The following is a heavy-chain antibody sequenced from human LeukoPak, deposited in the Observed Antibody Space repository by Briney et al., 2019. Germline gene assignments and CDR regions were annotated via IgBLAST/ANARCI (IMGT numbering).Heavy chain of an antibody. J-gene: IGHJ5*02. CDR3: ARRAAYDYGDYWFDP. D-gene: IGHD4-17*01. V-gene: IGHV1-69*01. Sequence: SVKVSCKASGGTFSSYAISWVRQAPGQGLEWMGGIIPIFGTANYAQKFQGRVTITADESTSTAYMELSSLRPEDTAVYYCARRAAYDYGDYWFDPWGQGTLVTVSS. CDR2: IIPIFGTA. CDR1: GGTFSSYA.